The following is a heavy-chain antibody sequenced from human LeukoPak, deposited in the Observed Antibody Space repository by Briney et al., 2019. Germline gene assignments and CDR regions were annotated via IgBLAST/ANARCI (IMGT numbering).Heavy chain of an antibody. CDR1: GFTFSSYG. J-gene: IGHJ6*03. Sequence: GGSLRLSCAASGFTFSSYGMSWVRQAPGKGLEWVSAISGSGGSTYYADSVKGRFTISRDNSKNTLYLQMNSLRPEDTAVYYCAKDDYGDYIDYFYYIDVWGKGTTVTVSS. CDR2: ISGSGGST. V-gene: IGHV3-23*01. CDR3: AKDDYGDYIDYFYYIDV. D-gene: IGHD4-17*01.